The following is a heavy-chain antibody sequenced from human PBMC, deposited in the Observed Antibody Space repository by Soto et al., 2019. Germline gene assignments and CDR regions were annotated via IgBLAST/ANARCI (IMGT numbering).Heavy chain of an antibody. V-gene: IGHV4-61*08. D-gene: IGHD1-20*01. Sequence: SETLSLTCTVSGGSISSGGYYWSWIRQHPGKGLEWIGYIYYSGSTNYNPSLKSRVTISVDTSKNQFSLKLSSVTAADTAVYYCARRYGYSFDYWGQGTQVTVSS. J-gene: IGHJ4*02. CDR1: GGSISSGGYY. CDR2: IYYSGST. CDR3: ARRYGYSFDY.